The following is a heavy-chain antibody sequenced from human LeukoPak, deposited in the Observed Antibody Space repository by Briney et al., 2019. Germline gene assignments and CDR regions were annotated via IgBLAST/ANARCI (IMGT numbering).Heavy chain of an antibody. CDR3: ARIVPTAIYFDY. Sequence: PSETLSLTCTVSGGSISSGDYYWSWLRQPPGKGLEWIGYIYYSGSTYYNPSLKSRVTISVDTSKNQFSLNLSSVTAADTAVYYCARIVPTAIYFDYWGQGTLVTVSS. D-gene: IGHD2-2*02. V-gene: IGHV4-30-4*01. J-gene: IGHJ4*02. CDR1: GGSISSGDYY. CDR2: IYYSGST.